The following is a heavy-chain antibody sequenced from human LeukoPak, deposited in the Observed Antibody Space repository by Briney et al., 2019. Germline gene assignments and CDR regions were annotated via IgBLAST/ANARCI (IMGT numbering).Heavy chain of an antibody. Sequence: GGSLRLSCEASGFTFSRYWMHWVRQAPGKGLVWVSRINSDGSRTTYADSVKGRFTISRDKDKKTLYMQMKSLRAEDTAVYYCASLFLCYGCSSSSDSFNIWGQGTMVTVSS. J-gene: IGHJ3*02. CDR3: ASLFLCYGCSSSSDSFNI. CDR1: GFTFSRYW. CDR2: INSDGSRT. V-gene: IGHV3-74*01. D-gene: IGHD6-6*01.